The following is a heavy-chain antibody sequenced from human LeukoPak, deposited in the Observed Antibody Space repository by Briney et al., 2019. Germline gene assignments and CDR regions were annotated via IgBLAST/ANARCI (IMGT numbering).Heavy chain of an antibody. J-gene: IGHJ5*02. Sequence: GRSLRLSCAASGFTFSSYGMHWVRQAPGKGLEWVSVIYSGGSTYYADSVKGRFTISRDNSKNTLYLQMNRLRAEDTAVYYCARILYYYDSSGYRNWFDPWGQGTLVIVSS. CDR1: GFTFSSYG. V-gene: IGHV3-66*01. CDR3: ARILYYYDSSGYRNWFDP. D-gene: IGHD3-22*01. CDR2: IYSGGST.